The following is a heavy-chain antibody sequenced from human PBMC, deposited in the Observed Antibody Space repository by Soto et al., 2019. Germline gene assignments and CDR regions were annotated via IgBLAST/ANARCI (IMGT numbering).Heavy chain of an antibody. V-gene: IGHV3-23*01. CDR3: ATQYLLLHPDDY. J-gene: IGHJ4*02. Sequence: GGSLRLSCAASGFTFSSYAVSWVRQAPGKGLEWVSAISSSGVSTYYADSVKGRFTISRDNSKNTLFLQMNSLRAEDTAVYYCATQYLLLHPDDYWGQGTLVTVSS. D-gene: IGHD4-4*01. CDR2: ISSSGVST. CDR1: GFTFSSYA.